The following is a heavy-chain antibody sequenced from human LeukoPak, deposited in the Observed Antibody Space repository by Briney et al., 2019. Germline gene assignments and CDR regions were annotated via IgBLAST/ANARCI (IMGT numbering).Heavy chain of an antibody. Sequence: PGGSLRLSCAASGFTFNTYSMNWVRQAPGKGLEWVSYISSGSSAIYYADSVKGRFTISRDNSKNTLYLQMNSLRAEDTAVYYCAKSPIFTDPYYFDYWGQGTLVTVSS. J-gene: IGHJ4*02. V-gene: IGHV3-48*01. CDR1: GFTFNTYS. CDR3: AKSPIFTDPYYFDY. CDR2: ISSGSSAI. D-gene: IGHD3-3*02.